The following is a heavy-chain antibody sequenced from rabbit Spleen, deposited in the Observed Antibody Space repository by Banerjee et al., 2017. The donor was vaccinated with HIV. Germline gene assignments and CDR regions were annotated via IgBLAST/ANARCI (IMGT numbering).Heavy chain of an antibody. CDR1: GFSFAFNDY. CDR3: ARDTGSSFSSYGMDL. J-gene: IGHJ6*01. Sequence: QSLEESGGDLVKPGASVTLTCTASGFSFAFNDYMCWVRQAPGKGLEWIACIHSGDSGYTYYATWAKGRFTISKTSSTTVTLQMTSLTAADTATYFCARDTGSSFSSYGMDLWGPCTLVTVS. V-gene: IGHV1S40*01. CDR2: IHSGDSGYT. D-gene: IGHD8-1*01.